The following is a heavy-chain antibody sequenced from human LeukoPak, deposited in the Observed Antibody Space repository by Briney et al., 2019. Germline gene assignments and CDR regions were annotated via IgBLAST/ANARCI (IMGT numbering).Heavy chain of an antibody. D-gene: IGHD1-26*01. Sequence: ASVKVSCKASGYTFTGYYMHWVRQAPGQGLEWMGWINPNSGGTNYAQKFQGRVTMTRDTSISTAYMELSRLRSDDTAVYYCARDRVSGSPDYYYYYMDVWGTGTTVTVSS. CDR3: ARDRVSGSPDYYYYYMDV. V-gene: IGHV1-2*02. CDR1: GYTFTGYY. CDR2: INPNSGGT. J-gene: IGHJ6*03.